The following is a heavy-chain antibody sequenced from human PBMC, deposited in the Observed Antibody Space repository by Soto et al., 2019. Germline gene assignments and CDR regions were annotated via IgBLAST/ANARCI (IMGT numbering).Heavy chain of an antibody. CDR3: ASWELPRRTDSDI. J-gene: IGHJ3*02. CDR2: ISPDGRSS. Sequence: EVPLVESGGGLVQPGGSLRLSCEVSGFTFSTYWMHWVRQAPGKGLVWVSRISPDGRSSVYADSVKGRFTISRDNAKNTLYLQMNNLRAEDTAVYYCASWELPRRTDSDIWGQGTMVTVSS. V-gene: IGHV3-74*01. D-gene: IGHD1-26*01. CDR1: GFTFSTYW.